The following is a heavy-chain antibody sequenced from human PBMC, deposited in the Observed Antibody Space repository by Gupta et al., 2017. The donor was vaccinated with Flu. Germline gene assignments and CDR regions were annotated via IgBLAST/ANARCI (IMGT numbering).Heavy chain of an antibody. V-gene: IGHV1-18*01. Sequence: QDHLVQSGTEVKTPGASVKVSCKASGYTFSTTGIMWVRQAPGQGREWMGGISVYNGNTDYAQKVQGRVTVTADTSASTAYMELRNLRPDDTAVYFCARWVYDAGGYLDDWGQGTLVTVSS. CDR1: GYTFSTTG. J-gene: IGHJ4*02. CDR3: ARWVYDAGGYLDD. D-gene: IGHD3-22*01. CDR2: ISVYNGNT.